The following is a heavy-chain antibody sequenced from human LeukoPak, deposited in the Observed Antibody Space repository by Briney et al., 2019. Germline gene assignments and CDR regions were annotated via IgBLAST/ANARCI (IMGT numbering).Heavy chain of an antibody. V-gene: IGHV3-11*06. CDR1: GFTFSDYN. D-gene: IGHD4-17*01. CDR3: ARGGYGHYEFDY. Sequence: GGSLRLSCAASGFTFSDYNMSWIRQAPGKGLEWVSYISSSSSYTNYADSVKGRFTISRDNAKNSLYLQMNSLRAEDTAVYYCARGGYGHYEFDYWGQGTLVTVSS. J-gene: IGHJ4*02. CDR2: ISSSSSYT.